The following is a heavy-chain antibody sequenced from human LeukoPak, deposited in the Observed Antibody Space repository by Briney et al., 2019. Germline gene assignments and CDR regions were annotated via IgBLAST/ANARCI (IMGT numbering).Heavy chain of an antibody. CDR3: AGATGVVKVLDY. D-gene: IGHD3-3*01. CDR1: GGSFSGYY. Sequence: SETLSLTCAVYGGSFSGYYWSWIRQPPGKGLEWIGEINHSGSTNCNSSLKSRVTISVDTSKNQFSLKLSSVTAADTAVYYCAGATGVVKVLDYWGQGTLVTVSS. V-gene: IGHV4-34*01. CDR2: INHSGST. J-gene: IGHJ4*02.